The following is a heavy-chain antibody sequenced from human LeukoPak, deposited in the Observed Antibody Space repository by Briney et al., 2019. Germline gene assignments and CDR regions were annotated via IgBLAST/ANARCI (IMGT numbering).Heavy chain of an antibody. CDR2: IWYDGSNK. D-gene: IGHD5-18*01. CDR3: AREPPFGYSYGLGNYYYYGMDV. Sequence: PGRSLRLSCAASGFTFSSYGMHWVRQAPGKGLEWVAVIWYDGSNKYYADSVKGRFTISRDNSKNTLYLQMNSLRAEDTAVYYCAREPPFGYSYGLGNYYYYGMDVWGQGTRVTVSS. V-gene: IGHV3-33*01. J-gene: IGHJ6*02. CDR1: GFTFSSYG.